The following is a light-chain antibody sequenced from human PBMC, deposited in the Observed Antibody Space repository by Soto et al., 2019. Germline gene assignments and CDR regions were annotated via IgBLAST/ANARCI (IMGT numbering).Light chain of an antibody. CDR3: QQYYTTPKT. Sequence: VLTESPDSLAGSLSERAPIKYKSSQSVLYSSNNKNYLAWYQQKPGQPPKLLIYWASTRESGVPDRFSGSGSGTDFTLTISSLQAEDVAVYYCQQYYTTPKTFRQGTKVDIK. CDR1: QSVLYSSNNKNY. CDR2: WAS. J-gene: IGKJ1*01. V-gene: IGKV4-1*01.